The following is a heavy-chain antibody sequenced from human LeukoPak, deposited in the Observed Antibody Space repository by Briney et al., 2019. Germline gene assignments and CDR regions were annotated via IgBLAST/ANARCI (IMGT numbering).Heavy chain of an antibody. CDR2: IYSGGST. Sequence: PGGSLRLSCAASGFTVSSNYMSWVRQAPGKGLEWVSVIYSGGSTYYADSVKGRFTISRDNSKNTLYLQMNSLRAEDTAVYYCARDWVYGSGIFDYWGQGTLVTVSS. J-gene: IGHJ4*02. D-gene: IGHD3-10*01. V-gene: IGHV3-66*01. CDR1: GFTVSSNY. CDR3: ARDWVYGSGIFDY.